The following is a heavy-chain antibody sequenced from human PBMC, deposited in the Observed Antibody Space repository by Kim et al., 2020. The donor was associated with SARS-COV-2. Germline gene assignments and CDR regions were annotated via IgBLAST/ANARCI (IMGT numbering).Heavy chain of an antibody. D-gene: IGHD3-3*01. V-gene: IGHV4-4*07. CDR1: GGSISSYY. J-gene: IGHJ5*02. Sequence: SETLSLTCTVSGGSISSYYWSWIRQPAGKGLEWIGRIYTSGSTNYNPSLKSRVTMSVDTSKNQFSLKLSSVTAADTAVYYCARERGGFLEWLLSPNWFDPWGQGTLVTVSS. CDR2: IYTSGST. CDR3: ARERGGFLEWLLSPNWFDP.